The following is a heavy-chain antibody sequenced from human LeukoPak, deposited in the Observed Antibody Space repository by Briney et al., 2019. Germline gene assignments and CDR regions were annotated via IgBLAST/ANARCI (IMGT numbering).Heavy chain of an antibody. CDR2: IYTSGST. J-gene: IGHJ3*01. CDR1: GGSISSYY. V-gene: IGHV4-4*07. D-gene: IGHD3-3*01. Sequence: SETLSLTCTVSGGSISSYYWSWIRQPAGKGLEWIGRIYTSGSTNYNPSLKSRVTISVDTSKNQFSLKLSSVTAADTAVYYCARVLLGDDFWSGYLVGDAFDVWGQGTMVTVSS. CDR3: ARVLLGDDFWSGYLVGDAFDV.